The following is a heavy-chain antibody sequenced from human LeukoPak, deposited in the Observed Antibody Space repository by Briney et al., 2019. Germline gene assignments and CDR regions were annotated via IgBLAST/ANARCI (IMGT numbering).Heavy chain of an antibody. CDR2: ISSSSSYI. V-gene: IGHV3-21*01. CDR3: ARPGGIYSGYRALDFDY. Sequence: GGSLRLSCAASGFTFSSYSMNWVRQAPGKGLEWVSSISSSSSYIYYADSVKGRFTISRDNAKNSLYLQMNSLRAEDTAVYYCARPGGIYSGYRALDFDYWGQGTLVTVSS. CDR1: GFTFSSYS. D-gene: IGHD5-12*01. J-gene: IGHJ4*02.